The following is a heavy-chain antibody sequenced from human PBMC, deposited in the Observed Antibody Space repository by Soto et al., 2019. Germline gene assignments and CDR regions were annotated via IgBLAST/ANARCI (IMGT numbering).Heavy chain of an antibody. Sequence: NPSETLSLTCTVSGGSISSNYWTWIRQPPGKGLEWIGYVYNSGSTNYNPSLKSRVTISEDTSKSQFSLKVNSMTAADTAVYYCVRYRREAVAGYTPDNWGQGILVTVS. CDR3: VRYRREAVAGYTPDN. J-gene: IGHJ4*02. D-gene: IGHD6-13*01. CDR1: GGSISSNY. V-gene: IGHV4-59*01. CDR2: VYNSGST.